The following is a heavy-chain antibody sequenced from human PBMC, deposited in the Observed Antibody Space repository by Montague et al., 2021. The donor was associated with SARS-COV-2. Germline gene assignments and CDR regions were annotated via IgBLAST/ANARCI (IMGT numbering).Heavy chain of an antibody. CDR2: IYYSGGI. V-gene: IGHV4-59*11. J-gene: IGHJ5*02. CDR1: GGSMSDHY. Sequence: SETLSLTCTVSGGSMSDHYWAWIRQPPGKGLEWLAYIYYSGGINSNASLKSRVSMSVHTSKNQFSLKLTSVTAADTAVYYCASAASGRRAVNWFDPWGQGTLVTVSS. D-gene: IGHD2-15*01. CDR3: ASAASGRRAVNWFDP.